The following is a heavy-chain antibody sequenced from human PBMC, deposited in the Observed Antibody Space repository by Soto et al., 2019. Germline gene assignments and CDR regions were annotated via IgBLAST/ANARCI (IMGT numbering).Heavy chain of an antibody. Sequence: QVQLVQSGAEVKKPGSSVKFSCKASGGNFGSFGITWVRQAPGQGLEWMGTIVPMFGSATYAQRFQGRVTITADESTTTGYLEVTSLKSDDTALYYCPRDGRGYTLIWFWGQGTLLIGSS. CDR3: PRDGRGYTLIWF. CDR2: IVPMFGSA. J-gene: IGHJ1*01. D-gene: IGHD5-18*01. CDR1: GGNFGSFG. V-gene: IGHV1-69*18.